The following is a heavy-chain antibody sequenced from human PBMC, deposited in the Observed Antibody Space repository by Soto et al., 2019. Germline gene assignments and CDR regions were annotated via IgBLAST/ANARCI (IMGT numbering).Heavy chain of an antibody. CDR2: ISGYNSNT. V-gene: IGHV1-18*01. CDR3: GRERQWEPVPY. J-gene: IGHJ4*02. CDR1: GYSFSNYG. Sequence: VQLVQSGGEVKQPGASVKVSCRASGYSFSNYGITWVRQAPGQGLEWMGWISGYNSNTNYAQKFEGRVRMTKDTTRSTPYLEGRSLRFDDTAVYYCGRERQWEPVPYWGQGTPVTVSS. D-gene: IGHD1-26*01.